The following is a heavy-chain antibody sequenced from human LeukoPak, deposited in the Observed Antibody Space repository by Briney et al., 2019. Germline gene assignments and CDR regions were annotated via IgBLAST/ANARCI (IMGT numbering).Heavy chain of an antibody. CDR3: ARGGTSGSYYNWFDP. CDR1: GYTFTSYD. CDR2: MNPNSGTT. D-gene: IGHD1-26*01. J-gene: IGHJ5*02. V-gene: IGHV1-8*01. Sequence: GASVKVSCKASGYTFTSYDFNWVRQAPGQGPEWIGWMNPNSGTTGYAQKFQGRVTITRDTSASTAYMELSSLRSEDTAVYYCARGGTSGSYYNWFDPWGQGTLVTVSS.